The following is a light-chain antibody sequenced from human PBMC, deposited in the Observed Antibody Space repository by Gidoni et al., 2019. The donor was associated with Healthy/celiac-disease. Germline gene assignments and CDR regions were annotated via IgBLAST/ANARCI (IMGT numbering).Light chain of an antibody. CDR3: QQRSNWPPWT. CDR1: QSVSSY. J-gene: IGKJ1*01. V-gene: IGKV3-11*01. CDR2: DAS. Sequence: ETVLTQSAATLSLSPGERATLSCMASQSVSSYLAWYQQKPGQAPRLLIYDASNRATGIPARFSGSGSGTDFTLTISSLEPEDFAVYYCQQRSNWPPWTFGQGTKVEIK.